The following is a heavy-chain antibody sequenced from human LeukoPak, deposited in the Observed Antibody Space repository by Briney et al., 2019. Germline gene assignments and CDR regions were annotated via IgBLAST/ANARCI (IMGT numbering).Heavy chain of an antibody. CDR2: ITPNSGGT. V-gene: IGHV1-2*02. Sequence: ASVKVSCKASGYTFTGYYMHWVRQAPGQGLEWMGWITPNSGGTNYAQKFQGRVTMTRDTAISTAYMELSRLRSDDTAVYYCAGEVFGATMIDYWGRGTLVTVSS. J-gene: IGHJ4*02. CDR3: AGEVFGATMIDY. D-gene: IGHD1-26*01. CDR1: GYTFTGYY.